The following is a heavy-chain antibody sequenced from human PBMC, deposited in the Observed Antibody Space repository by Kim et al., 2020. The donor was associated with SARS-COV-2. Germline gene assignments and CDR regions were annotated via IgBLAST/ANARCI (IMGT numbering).Heavy chain of an antibody. CDR1: GFTFSSYA. CDR3: ARAMGGSYPNAFDI. J-gene: IGHJ3*02. V-gene: IGHV3-30*04. Sequence: GGSLRLSCAASGFTFSSYAINWVRQAPGKGLEWVAVISYDGYNKYYADSVKGRFTISRDNSKNTLYLQMNSLGAEDTAVYYCARAMGGSYPNAFDIWGQGTMVTVSS. CDR2: ISYDGYNK. D-gene: IGHD1-26*01.